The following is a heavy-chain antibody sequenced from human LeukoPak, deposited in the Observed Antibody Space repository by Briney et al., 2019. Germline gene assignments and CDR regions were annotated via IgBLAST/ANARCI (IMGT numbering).Heavy chain of an antibody. J-gene: IGHJ4*02. CDR3: AKDASSGTYYDH. V-gene: IGHV3-23*01. CDR1: GFTFSSYD. Sequence: GGSLRLSCAASGFTFSSYDMSWVRQAPGKGLEWVSAISSSGGSTYYADSVKGRFTISRDNSKNTLYLQMHSLRAEDTVVYYCAKDASSGTYYDHWGQGTLATVSS. CDR2: ISSSGGST. D-gene: IGHD1-26*01.